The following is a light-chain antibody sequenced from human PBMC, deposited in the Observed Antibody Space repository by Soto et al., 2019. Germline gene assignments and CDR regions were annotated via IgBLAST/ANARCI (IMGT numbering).Light chain of an antibody. V-gene: IGLV1-51*01. Sequence: QSLLTQPPSMSAAPGQMVTICSPGSSSDMGNYAVSWCQQLPGTAPTVLMYDNNKRPSGIPDRFSGFRSGTSVTLGITGLWPEDGAVYLYLHEMPARRVFGGGTKVTVL. CDR2: DNN. J-gene: IGLJ3*02. CDR3: LHEMPARRV. CDR1: SSDMGNYA.